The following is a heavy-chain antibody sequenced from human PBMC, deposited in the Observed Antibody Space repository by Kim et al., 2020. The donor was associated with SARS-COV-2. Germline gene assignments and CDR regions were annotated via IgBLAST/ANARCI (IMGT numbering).Heavy chain of an antibody. CDR3: ARQYYDFLTGYLY. D-gene: IGHD3-9*01. J-gene: IGHJ4*02. V-gene: IGHV3-7*04. Sequence: DHVDSVKGRFTISRDNAKNSLYLQMNGLSAEDTAVYYCARQYYDFLTGYLYWGQGSLVTVSS.